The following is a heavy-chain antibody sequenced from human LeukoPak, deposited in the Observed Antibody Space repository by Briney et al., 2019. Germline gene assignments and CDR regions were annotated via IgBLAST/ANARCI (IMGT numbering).Heavy chain of an antibody. V-gene: IGHV3-21*01. CDR3: ARDRDRYCSGGSCLPDY. CDR2: ISTSSSYI. CDR1: GFAFSSYS. Sequence: PGGSLRLSCAASGFAFSSYSMNWVRQAPGKGLEWASSISTSSSYIYYADSMKGRFTISRDNAKNSLYLQMNSLRAEDTAVYYCARDRDRYCSGGSCLPDYWGQGTLVTVSS. J-gene: IGHJ4*02. D-gene: IGHD2-15*01.